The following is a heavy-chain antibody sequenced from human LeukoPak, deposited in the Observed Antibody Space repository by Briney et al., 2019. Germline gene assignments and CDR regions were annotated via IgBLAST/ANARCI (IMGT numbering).Heavy chain of an antibody. D-gene: IGHD2-15*01. CDR1: GFTFSSYG. CDR2: IRYDGSNK. V-gene: IGHV3-30*02. CDR3: ARVVRNGGSCSS. J-gene: IGHJ5*02. Sequence: GPLRLSCAASGFTFSSYGMHWVRQAPGKGLEWVAFIRYDGSNKYYADSVKGRFTISRDNSKNTLYLQMNSLRAEDTAVYYCARVVRNGGSCSSWGQGTLVTVSS.